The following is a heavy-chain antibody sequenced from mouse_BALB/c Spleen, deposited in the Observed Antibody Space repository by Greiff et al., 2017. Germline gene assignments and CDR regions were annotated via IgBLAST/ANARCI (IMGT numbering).Heavy chain of an antibody. Sequence: EVQLQQSGTVLVRPGASVKMSCKASGYTFTSYCMHWVKQRPGQGLEWIGAIYPGNSDTSYNQKFKGKAKLTAVTSTSTAYMELSSLTNEDSAVYYCTRSDGDYDALAYWGQGTSVTVSA. CDR2: IYPGNSDT. J-gene: IGHJ4*01. D-gene: IGHD2-13*01. V-gene: IGHV1-5*01. CDR3: TRSDGDYDALAY. CDR1: GYTFTSYC.